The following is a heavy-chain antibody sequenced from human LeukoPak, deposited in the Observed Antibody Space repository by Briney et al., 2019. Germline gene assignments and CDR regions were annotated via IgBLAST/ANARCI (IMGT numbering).Heavy chain of an antibody. D-gene: IGHD7-27*01. V-gene: IGHV4-59*02. CDR1: GGSVSNYY. CDR3: ATRKLGNDY. J-gene: IGHJ4*02. CDR2: IYYTET. Sequence: SETLSLTCTVSGGSVSNYYWSWIRQSPGKGLEWIGYIYYTETSYNPSLKSRVTISADTSKNQYSLKLYSVTAADTAVYYCATRKLGNDYWGQGTLVTVSS.